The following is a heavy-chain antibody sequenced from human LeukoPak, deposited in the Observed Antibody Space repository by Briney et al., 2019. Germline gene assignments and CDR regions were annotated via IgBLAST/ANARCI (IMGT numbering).Heavy chain of an antibody. CDR3: ARGRKWFGELFYLYYGMDV. Sequence: GASVKVSCKASGYTFTSYYINWVRQATGQGLEWMGWMNPNSGNTGYAQKFQGRVTMTRNTSISTAYMELSSLRSEDTAVYYCARGRKWFGELFYLYYGMDVWGQGTTVTVSS. D-gene: IGHD3-10*01. CDR2: MNPNSGNT. V-gene: IGHV1-8*01. J-gene: IGHJ6*02. CDR1: GYTFTSYY.